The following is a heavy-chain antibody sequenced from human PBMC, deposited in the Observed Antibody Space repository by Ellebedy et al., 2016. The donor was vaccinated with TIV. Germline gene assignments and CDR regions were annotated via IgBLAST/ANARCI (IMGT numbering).Heavy chain of an antibody. CDR2: INHDGSST. J-gene: IGHJ5*02. V-gene: IGHV3-74*01. Sequence: GESLKISCGGSGFMFSDYWMLWVRQTPGKGLVCVSRINHDGSSTIYADSVKGRFTTSRDNAKSTLYLQMSSLGVEDTAVYYCARGAEHTTSSGGFRWFDPWGHGNLVTVS. CDR1: GFMFSDYW. CDR3: ARGAEHTTSSGGFRWFDP. D-gene: IGHD6-6*01.